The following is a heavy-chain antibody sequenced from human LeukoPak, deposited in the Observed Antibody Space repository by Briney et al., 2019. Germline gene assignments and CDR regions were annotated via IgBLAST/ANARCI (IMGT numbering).Heavy chain of an antibody. D-gene: IGHD3/OR15-3a*01. CDR3: AKGVFLDHDARFDP. CDR1: GFTFSSYG. J-gene: IGHJ5*02. CDR2: IRYDGSNK. Sequence: GGSPRLSCAASGFTFSSYGMHWVRQAPGKGLEWVAFIRYDGSNKYYADSVKGRFTISRDNSKNTLYLQMNSLRAEDTAVYYCAKGVFLDHDARFDPWGQGTLVTVSS. V-gene: IGHV3-30*02.